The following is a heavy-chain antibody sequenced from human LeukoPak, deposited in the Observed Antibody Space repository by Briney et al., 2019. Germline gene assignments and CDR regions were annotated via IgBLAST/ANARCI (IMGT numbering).Heavy chain of an antibody. CDR1: GFTVSNNY. Sequence: GGSLRLSCTASGFTVSNNYMNWVRQAPGKGLERVALIYSGGTTNYAESVKCRFTISRDNSKNTLYLQMTNVRVEDTAVYYCARDPPGIAASVSGGWGQGTLVTVSS. CDR2: IYSGGTT. CDR3: ARDPPGIAASVSGG. D-gene: IGHD6-13*01. V-gene: IGHV3-53*01. J-gene: IGHJ4*02.